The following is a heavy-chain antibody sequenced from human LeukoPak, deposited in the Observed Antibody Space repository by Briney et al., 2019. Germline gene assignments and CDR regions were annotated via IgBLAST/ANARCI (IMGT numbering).Heavy chain of an antibody. CDR1: EFTFSSYS. J-gene: IGHJ4*02. D-gene: IGHD2-15*01. CDR2: INRGGST. CDR3: ARQECSGGICYPFDY. V-gene: IGHV4-34*01. Sequence: PGGSLRLSCAASEFTFSSYSMNWIRQPPGKGLEWIGRINRGGSTTYNPSLESRVTISADMSKNQFSLRLDSVTAADTAMYYCARQECSGGICYPFDYWGQGTLVTVSS.